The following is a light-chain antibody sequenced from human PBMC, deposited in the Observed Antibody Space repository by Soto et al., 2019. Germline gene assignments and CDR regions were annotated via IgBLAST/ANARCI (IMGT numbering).Light chain of an antibody. Sequence: DIQMTQSPSSVSASIGDSVTITCRASQSIGPWLAWYQQKPGTVPNLLIFAASSLQSGVPSRFSGSGAGTEFTLTISSLQPEDFGTYYCQQGDSYPITFGQGTRLEIK. J-gene: IGKJ5*01. CDR1: QSIGPW. CDR2: AAS. V-gene: IGKV1-12*01. CDR3: QQGDSYPIT.